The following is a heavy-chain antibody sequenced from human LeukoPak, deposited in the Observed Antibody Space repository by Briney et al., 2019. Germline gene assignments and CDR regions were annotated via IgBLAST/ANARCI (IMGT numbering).Heavy chain of an antibody. Sequence: GASVKVSCKASGYTFTDYYMHWVRQAPGQGLEWMGWIDPNSGGTNYAQKFQGRVTMTRDTSINTASMELSRLRSDDTAVYYCARSSSFAGGDYWGQGTLVTVSS. CDR2: IDPNSGGT. J-gene: IGHJ4*02. V-gene: IGHV1-2*02. CDR3: ARSSSFAGGDY. D-gene: IGHD6-6*01. CDR1: GYTFTDYY.